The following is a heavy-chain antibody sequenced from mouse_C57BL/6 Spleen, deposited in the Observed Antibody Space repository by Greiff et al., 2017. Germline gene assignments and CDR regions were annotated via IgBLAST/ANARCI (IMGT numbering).Heavy chain of an antibody. CDR3: ARGRDYFLFDD. D-gene: IGHD2-13*01. CDR1: GYTFTSYW. Sequence: VQLQESGAELVKPGASVKLSCTASGYTFTSYWMHWVKQRPGQGLEWIGYINPGGGDTNYNQKFKDKATLTVDKSSSTAYMQLSSLTSEDSAVYYGARGRDYFLFDDWGKGTPVTVSA. J-gene: IGHJ1*03. V-gene: IGHV1-7*01. CDR2: INPGGGDT.